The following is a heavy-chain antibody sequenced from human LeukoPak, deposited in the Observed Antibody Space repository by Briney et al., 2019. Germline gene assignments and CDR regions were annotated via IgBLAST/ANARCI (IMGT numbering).Heavy chain of an antibody. D-gene: IGHD6-6*01. V-gene: IGHV5-51*01. CDR3: ARTEYTSSSGAFDI. Sequence: GESLKISCKGSGYTFATYWIGWVRQMPGKGLKYMGIIYPRDSDTRYSPSFEGQVTISADKSITTAYLQWSSLKASDTAIYYCARTEYTSSSGAFDIWGQGTMVTVSS. CDR2: IYPRDSDT. J-gene: IGHJ3*02. CDR1: GYTFATYW.